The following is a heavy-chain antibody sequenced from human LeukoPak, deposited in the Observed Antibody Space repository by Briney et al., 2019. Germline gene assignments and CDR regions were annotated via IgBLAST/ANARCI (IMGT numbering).Heavy chain of an antibody. Sequence: PGGSLRLSCAASGFTFSNYGLTWVRQAPGKGLEWVSGISGSGPYTFYTDSVKGRFTISRDSSKNTLYLQMNSLRAEDTALYYCAKHGYCSGISCFFDFWGQGTLVTVSS. D-gene: IGHD2-2*03. CDR3: AKHGYCSGISCFFDF. CDR1: GFTFSNYG. V-gene: IGHV3-23*01. J-gene: IGHJ4*02. CDR2: ISGSGPYT.